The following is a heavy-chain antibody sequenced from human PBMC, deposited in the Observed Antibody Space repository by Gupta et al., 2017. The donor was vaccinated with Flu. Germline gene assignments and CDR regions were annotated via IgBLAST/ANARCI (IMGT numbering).Heavy chain of an antibody. Sequence: QLQLQESGPGLVKPSETLSLTCTVSGGSISSVGYYWGWIRQPPGKGLEWIGSIYYSGTTFDNPSLKSRLTISVDTSKSQFSLKLNSVTAADTAVYYCARHYCSSTSCYYPFQYWGQGTLVTVPS. V-gene: IGHV4-39*01. J-gene: IGHJ4*02. CDR2: IYYSGTT. D-gene: IGHD2-2*01. CDR1: GGSISSVGYY. CDR3: ARHYCSSTSCYYPFQY.